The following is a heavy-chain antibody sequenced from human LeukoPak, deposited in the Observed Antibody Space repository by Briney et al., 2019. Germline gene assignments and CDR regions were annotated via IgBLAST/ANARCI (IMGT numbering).Heavy chain of an antibody. CDR1: GGSLSSGGYY. CDR3: ARGFLSGDHLPYNWFDP. J-gene: IGHJ5*02. Sequence: SETLSLTCTVSGGSLSSGGYYWSWIRQHPGKGLEWIGYIYYSGSTYYNPSLKSRVTISVDTSKNQFSLKLSSVTAADTAVYYCARGFLSGDHLPYNWFDPWGQGTLVTVSS. CDR2: IYYSGST. D-gene: IGHD2-21*02. V-gene: IGHV4-31*03.